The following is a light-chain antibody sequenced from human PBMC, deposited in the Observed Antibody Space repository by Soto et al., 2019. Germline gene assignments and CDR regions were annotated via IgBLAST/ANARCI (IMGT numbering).Light chain of an antibody. Sequence: AIQMTQSPSSLSASVGDRVTMTCRASQGINNELAWYQQKPGKAPKLLIYAASNLHSEDPSRFSGSGSGTDFALTISSLQPEDFATYFCLHDYNYPRTFGQGTKVE. CDR3: LHDYNYPRT. J-gene: IGKJ1*01. CDR1: QGINNE. V-gene: IGKV1-6*01. CDR2: AAS.